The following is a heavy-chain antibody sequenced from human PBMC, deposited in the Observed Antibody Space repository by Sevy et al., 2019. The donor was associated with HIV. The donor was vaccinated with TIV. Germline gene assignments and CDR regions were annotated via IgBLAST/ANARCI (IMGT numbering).Heavy chain of an antibody. Sequence: GGSLRLSCAASGFSFSSYVMHWVRQAPGKGLEWMSYIQYDGSNKDYGDSVKGRFTISRDNSKNTLYLQMNSLRVEDTAVFYCVKEGGGGGGDHWGQGTLVTVSS. CDR3: VKEGGGGGGDH. CDR1: GFSFSSYV. D-gene: IGHD3-16*01. V-gene: IGHV3-30*02. CDR2: IQYDGSNK. J-gene: IGHJ4*02.